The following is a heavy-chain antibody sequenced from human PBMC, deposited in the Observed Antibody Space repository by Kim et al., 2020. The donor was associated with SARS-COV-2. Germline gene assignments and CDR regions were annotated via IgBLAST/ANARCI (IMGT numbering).Heavy chain of an antibody. V-gene: IGHV4-59*08. CDR2: IYYTGTP. CDR1: GASIDSLF. CDR3: ARHLDASDPFYTLAY. Sequence: SETLSLTCSVSGASIDSLFWGWVRQTPEKGLEWIASIYYTGTPHYNPSLMIRVAISLDKSRNRFSLRLKSVTAADTATYFCARHLDASDPFYTLAYWGQGISVTVSS. J-gene: IGHJ6*02. D-gene: IGHD3-16*01.